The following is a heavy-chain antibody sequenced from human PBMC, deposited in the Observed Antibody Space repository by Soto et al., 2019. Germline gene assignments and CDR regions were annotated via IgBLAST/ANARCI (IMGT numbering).Heavy chain of an antibody. CDR3: ARGGDSSGYYPHSYNWFDP. Sequence: SETLSLTCTVSGGSISSGGYYWSWIRQHPGKGLEWIGYIYYSGSTYYNPSLKSRVTISVDTSKNQFSLKLSSVTAADTAVYYCARGGDSSGYYPHSYNWFDPWGQGTLVTVS. V-gene: IGHV4-31*03. CDR1: GGSISSGGYY. CDR2: IYYSGST. J-gene: IGHJ5*02. D-gene: IGHD3-22*01.